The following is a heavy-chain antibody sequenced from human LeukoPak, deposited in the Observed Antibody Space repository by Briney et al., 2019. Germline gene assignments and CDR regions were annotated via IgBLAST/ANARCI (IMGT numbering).Heavy chain of an antibody. Sequence: SVKVSCKASGGTFISYAISWVRQAPGQGLEWMGGIIPIFGTANYAQKFQGRVTITADESTSTAYMELSSLRSEDTAVYYCARDSLPHSYYYYGMDVWGQGTTVTVSS. CDR2: IIPIFGTA. CDR1: GGTFISYA. CDR3: ARDSLPHSYYYYGMDV. V-gene: IGHV1-69*13. J-gene: IGHJ6*02.